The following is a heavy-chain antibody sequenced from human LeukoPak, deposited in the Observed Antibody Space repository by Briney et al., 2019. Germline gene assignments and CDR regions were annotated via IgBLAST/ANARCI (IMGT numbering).Heavy chain of an antibody. CDR3: ARASGITMIVVVAHAFDI. V-gene: IGHV3-20*04. CDR1: GFTFDDYG. CDR2: IFWNGGST. J-gene: IGHJ3*02. Sequence: GGSLRLSCAASGFTFDDYGMSWVRQVPGKGLEWVSGIFWNGGSTGYADSVKGRFTISRDNAKNSLYLQMNSLRTEDTALYYCARASGITMIVVVAHAFDIWGQGTTVTVSS. D-gene: IGHD3-22*01.